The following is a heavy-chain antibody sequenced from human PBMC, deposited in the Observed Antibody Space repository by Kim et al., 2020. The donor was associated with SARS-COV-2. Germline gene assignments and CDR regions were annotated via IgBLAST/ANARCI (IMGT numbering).Heavy chain of an antibody. D-gene: IGHD3-3*01. CDR2: INPSGGST. Sequence: ASVKVSCKASGYTFTSYYMHWVRQAPGQGLEWMGIINPSGGSTSYAQKFQGRVTMTRDTSTSTVYMELSSLRSEDTAVYYCARDGYYDFWSGYYYYYYMDVWGKGTTVTVSS. V-gene: IGHV1-46*01. CDR3: ARDGYYDFWSGYYYYYYMDV. CDR1: GYTFTSYY. J-gene: IGHJ6*03.